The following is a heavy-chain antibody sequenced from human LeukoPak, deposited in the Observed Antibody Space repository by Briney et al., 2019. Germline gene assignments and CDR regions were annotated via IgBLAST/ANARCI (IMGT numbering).Heavy chain of an antibody. CDR1: GGTLSSYA. CDR2: IIPIFGTA. D-gene: IGHD3-16*01. CDR3: ARDLGGRHDFDY. V-gene: IGHV1-69*13. Sequence: SVKVSCKASGGTLSSYAISWVRQAPGQGLEWMGGIIPIFGTANYAQKFQGRVTITADESTSTAYMELSSLRSEDTAVYYCARDLGGRHDFDYWGQGTLVTVSS. J-gene: IGHJ4*02.